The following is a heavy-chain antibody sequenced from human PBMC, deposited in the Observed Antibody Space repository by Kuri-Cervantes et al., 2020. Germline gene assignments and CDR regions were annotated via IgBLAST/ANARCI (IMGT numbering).Heavy chain of an antibody. CDR1: GGSISSSNW. CDR2: IYHSGST. Sequence: GSLRLSCAVSGGSISSSNWWSWVRQPPGKGLEWIGEIYHSGSTNYNTSLKSRVTISVDKSKNQFSLKLSSVTAADTAVYYCASRMPFFDWEIWGQGTLVTVSS. J-gene: IGHJ4*02. CDR3: ASRMPFFDWEI. D-gene: IGHD3-9*01. V-gene: IGHV4-4*02.